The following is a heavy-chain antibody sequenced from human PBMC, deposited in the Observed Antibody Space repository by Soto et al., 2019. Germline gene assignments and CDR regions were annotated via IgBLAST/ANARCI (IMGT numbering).Heavy chain of an antibody. V-gene: IGHV3-23*01. CDR3: AKRRDVAVASGFDY. CDR1: GFTFSSYA. D-gene: IGHD6-19*01. J-gene: IGHJ4*02. CDR2: ISGSGGST. Sequence: EVKLLEARGGLVQPGGSLRLSCAASGFTFSSYAMSWVRQAAGKGLEWVSTISGSGGSTFHADSVEGRFTISRDNSKYTLYLQMNSLRAEDTAMYYCAKRRDVAVASGFDYWGQGTLVTVSS.